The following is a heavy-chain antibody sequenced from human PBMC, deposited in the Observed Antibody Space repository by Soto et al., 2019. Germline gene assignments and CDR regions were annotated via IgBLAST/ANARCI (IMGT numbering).Heavy chain of an antibody. CDR2: IYYSGST. D-gene: IGHD2-2*01. V-gene: IGHV4-39*01. Sequence: SETMSLTCTVSGGSISSSSYYWGWIRQPPGKGLEWIGSIYYSGSTYYNPSLKSRVTISVDTSKNQFSLKLSSVTAADTAVYYCARLRYCSSTSCYAGKYDYYGMDVWGQGTTVTVSS. CDR3: ARLRYCSSTSCYAGKYDYYGMDV. CDR1: GGSISSSSYY. J-gene: IGHJ6*02.